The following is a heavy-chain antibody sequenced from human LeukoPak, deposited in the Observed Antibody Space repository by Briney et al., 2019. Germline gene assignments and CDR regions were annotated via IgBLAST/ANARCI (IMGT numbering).Heavy chain of an antibody. CDR3: VVKPKYCSGGSCYWGGGY. CDR1: GYTLTELS. V-gene: IGHV1-24*01. D-gene: IGHD2-15*01. Sequence: GASVKVSCKVSGYTLTELSMHWVRQAPGKGLEWMGGFDPEDGETIYAQKFQGRVTMTEDTSTDTAYMELSSLRSEDTAVYYCVVKPKYCSGGSCYWGGGYWGQGTLVTVSS. CDR2: FDPEDGET. J-gene: IGHJ4*02.